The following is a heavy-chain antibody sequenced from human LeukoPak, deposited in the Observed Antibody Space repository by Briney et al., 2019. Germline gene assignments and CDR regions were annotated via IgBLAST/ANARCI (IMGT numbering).Heavy chain of an antibody. CDR1: GFTFSSYW. Sequence: PGGSLRLSCAASGFTFSSYWMHWVRQPPGKGLVWVSRINSDGGSTSYADSVEGRFTISRDNARNTLYLQMNRLRAEDTAVYYCARSPYGGYGDNWGRGTLVTVSS. CDR2: INSDGGST. V-gene: IGHV3-74*01. J-gene: IGHJ4*02. CDR3: ARSPYGGYGDN. D-gene: IGHD4-17*01.